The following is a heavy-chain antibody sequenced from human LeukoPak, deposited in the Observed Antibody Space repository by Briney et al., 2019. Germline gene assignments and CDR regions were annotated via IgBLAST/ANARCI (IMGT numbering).Heavy chain of an antibody. CDR3: AKTYYYDSSGYPSYFDY. CDR1: GFTFSSYA. V-gene: IGHV3-23*01. J-gene: IGHJ4*02. CDR2: ISGSGGST. Sequence: GGSLRLSCAASGFTFSSYAMSWVRQAPGRGLEWVSAISGSGGSTYYADSVKGRFTISRDNSKNTLYLQMNSLRAEDTAVYYCAKTYYYDSSGYPSYFDYWGQGTLVTVSS. D-gene: IGHD3-22*01.